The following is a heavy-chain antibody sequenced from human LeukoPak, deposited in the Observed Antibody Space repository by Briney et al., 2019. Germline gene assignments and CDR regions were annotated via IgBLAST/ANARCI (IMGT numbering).Heavy chain of an antibody. CDR2: INPSGGST. CDR3: ARDLYLCGGDR. CDR1: GYTFTSYY. Sequence: GASVKVSCKASGYTFTSYYMHWVRQAPGQGLAWMGIINPSGGSTSYAQKFQGRVTMTRDTSTSTVYMELSSLRSEDTAVYYCARDLYLCGGDRWGQGTLVTVSS. V-gene: IGHV1-46*01. J-gene: IGHJ1*01. D-gene: IGHD2-21*02.